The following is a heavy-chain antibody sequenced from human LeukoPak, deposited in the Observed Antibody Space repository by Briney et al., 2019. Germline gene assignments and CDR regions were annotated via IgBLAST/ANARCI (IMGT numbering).Heavy chain of an antibody. CDR1: GFTFSSYG. Sequence: GGSLRLSCAASGFTFSSYGMHWVRQAPGEGLEWVAVISYDGSNKYYAYSVKGRFTISRDNSKNTLYLQMNSLRAEDTGVYYCAKDRYSSSWYWFDPWGQGTLVTVSS. J-gene: IGHJ5*02. D-gene: IGHD6-13*01. V-gene: IGHV3-30*18. CDR2: ISYDGSNK. CDR3: AKDRYSSSWYWFDP.